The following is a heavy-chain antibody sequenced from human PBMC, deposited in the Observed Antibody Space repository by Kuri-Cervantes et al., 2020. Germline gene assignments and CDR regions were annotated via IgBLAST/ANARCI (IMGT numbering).Heavy chain of an antibody. D-gene: IGHD2-21*01. CDR3: AKDFVAGSYGMDV. CDR1: GFTFSSYG. J-gene: IGHJ6*02. CDR2: ISYDGSNK. V-gene: IGHV3-30*18. Sequence: LSLTCAASGFTFSSYGMHWVRQAPGKGLEWVAVISYDGSNKYYADSVKGRFTISRDNSNNTLYLQVNSLRAEDTAVYYCAKDFVAGSYGMDVWGQGTTVTVSS.